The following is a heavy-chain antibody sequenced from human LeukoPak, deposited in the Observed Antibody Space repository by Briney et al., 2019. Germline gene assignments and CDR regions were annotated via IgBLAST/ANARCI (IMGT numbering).Heavy chain of an antibody. CDR3: AKDPGYYSFDY. D-gene: IGHD3-10*01. V-gene: IGHV3-23*01. CDR1: GFTLSSHV. Sequence: SGGSLRLSCAASGFTLSSHVMSWVRQAPGKGLEWVALISGSGGSTSYADSVKGRFTISRDSSQNTLYLQMNSLRAEDTAVYYCAKDPGYYSFDYWGQGTLVTVSS. J-gene: IGHJ4*02. CDR2: ISGSGGST.